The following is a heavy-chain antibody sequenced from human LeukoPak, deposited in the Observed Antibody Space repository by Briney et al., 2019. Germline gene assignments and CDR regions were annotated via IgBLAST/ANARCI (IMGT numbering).Heavy chain of an antibody. CDR1: DASITSGNYY. Sequence: SETLSLTCTVSDASITSGNYYWSWIRQHPGKGLEWIGYIRYSGSTYHNPSLKSRLAISVDTSRNQFSLDLSSVTAADTAVYHCARGFYYDNYMDVWGNGTTVTVSS. V-gene: IGHV4-31*03. CDR2: IRYSGST. J-gene: IGHJ6*03. D-gene: IGHD3-22*01. CDR3: ARGFYYDNYMDV.